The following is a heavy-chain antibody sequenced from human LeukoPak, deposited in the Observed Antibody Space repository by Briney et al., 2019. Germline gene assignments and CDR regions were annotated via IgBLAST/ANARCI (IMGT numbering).Heavy chain of an antibody. V-gene: IGHV3-72*01. CDR3: TRENYWNLDY. CDR2: SRNKENNYAA. CDR1: GFSFSDSF. Sequence: GGSLRLSCAASGFSFSDSFMDWVRQAPGKGLEWIGRSRNKENNYAAEYAASVKGRFTISRDDSKDSLYLQLSSLKTEDTAVYYCTRENYWNLDYWGQGTLVTVSS. J-gene: IGHJ4*02. D-gene: IGHD1-1*01.